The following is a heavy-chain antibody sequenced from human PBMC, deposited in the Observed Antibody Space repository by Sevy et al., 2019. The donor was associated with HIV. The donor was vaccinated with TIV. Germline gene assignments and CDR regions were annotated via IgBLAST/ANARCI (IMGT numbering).Heavy chain of an antibody. J-gene: IGHJ3*02. Sequence: GGSLRLSCAASGFTFSSYGMHWVRQAPGKGLEWVAVIWYDGSNKYYADSVKGRFTISRDNSKNTLYLQMNSLRAEETAVYYCASDPYPAVSDYVTTDAFDIWGQGTKVTVSS. D-gene: IGHD5-12*01. CDR3: ASDPYPAVSDYVTTDAFDI. V-gene: IGHV3-33*01. CDR2: IWYDGSNK. CDR1: GFTFSSYG.